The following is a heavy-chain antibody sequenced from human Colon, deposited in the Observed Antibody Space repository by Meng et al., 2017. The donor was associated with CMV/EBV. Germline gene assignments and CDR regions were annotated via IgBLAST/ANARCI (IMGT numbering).Heavy chain of an antibody. Sequence: GESLKISCAASGFTVSSTYMSWVRQAPGKGLEWVSVIYSGGGTYYADSVKGRFAISRDNSKNTLYLQMNRLRAEDTAVYYCARGVRGLWTPFDYWGQGTLVTVSS. CDR1: GFTVSSTY. J-gene: IGHJ4*02. CDR2: IYSGGGT. V-gene: IGHV3-53*01. D-gene: IGHD3-10*01. CDR3: ARGVRGLWTPFDY.